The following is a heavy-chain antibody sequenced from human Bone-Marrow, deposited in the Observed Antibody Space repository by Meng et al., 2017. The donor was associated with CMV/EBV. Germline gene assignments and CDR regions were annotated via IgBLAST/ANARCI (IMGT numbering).Heavy chain of an antibody. CDR3: ARDRGEWLNAFDI. CDR1: GGTFSSYT. CDR2: IIPILGIA. Sequence: SVKVPCKASGGTFSSYTISWVRQAPGQGLEWMGRIIPILGIANYAQKFQGRVTITADKSTSTAYMELSSLRSEDTAVYYCARDRGEWLNAFDIWGQGTMVTVSS. D-gene: IGHD3-3*01. J-gene: IGHJ3*02. V-gene: IGHV1-69*04.